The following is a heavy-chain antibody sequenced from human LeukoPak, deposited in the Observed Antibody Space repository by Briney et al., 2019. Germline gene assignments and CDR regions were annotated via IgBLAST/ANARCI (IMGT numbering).Heavy chain of an antibody. CDR2: ISGSGGST. V-gene: IGHV3-23*01. D-gene: IGHD3-9*01. J-gene: IGHJ4*02. Sequence: PGGSLRLSCAASGFTFSSYGMSWVRQAPGKGLEWVSAISGSGGSTYYADSVKGRFTISRDNSKNTLYLQINSLRAEDTAVYYCAKDPDYDILTGYYAEWGQGTLVTVSS. CDR3: AKDPDYDILTGYYAE. CDR1: GFTFSSYG.